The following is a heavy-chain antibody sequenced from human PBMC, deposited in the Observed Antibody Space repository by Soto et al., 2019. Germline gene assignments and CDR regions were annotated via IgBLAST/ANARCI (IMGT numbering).Heavy chain of an antibody. CDR2: IYYSGST. CDR1: GGSISSYY. CDR3: ARFERAAGSYYFDY. D-gene: IGHD6-13*01. Sequence: SETLSLTCTVSGGSISSYYWSWIRQPPGKGLEWIGYIYYSGSTNYNPSLKSRVTISVDTSKNQFSLKLSSVTAADTAVYYCARFERAAGSYYFDYWGQGTLVTVS. J-gene: IGHJ4*02. V-gene: IGHV4-59*01.